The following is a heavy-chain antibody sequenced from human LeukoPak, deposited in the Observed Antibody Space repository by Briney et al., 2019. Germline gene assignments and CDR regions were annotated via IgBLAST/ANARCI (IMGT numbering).Heavy chain of an antibody. D-gene: IGHD2-8*01. CDR3: AGGINGPVD. CDR1: GFTFSNFW. CDR2: LNTDGTYT. V-gene: IGHV3-74*01. Sequence: PGGSLRLSCAASGFTFSNFWMHWVRQVPGKGLAWVSRLNTDGTYTGYADSVKGRFTISRDNAKSTLYLHMSSLRAEDTAVYYCAGGINGPVDWGQGTLVTVSS. J-gene: IGHJ4*02.